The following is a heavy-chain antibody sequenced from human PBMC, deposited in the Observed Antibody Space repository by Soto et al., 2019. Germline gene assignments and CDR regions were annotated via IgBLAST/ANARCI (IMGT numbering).Heavy chain of an antibody. CDR2: IYSDGTT. V-gene: IGHV3-53*01. D-gene: IGHD6-6*01. CDR1: GFTVSSNY. J-gene: IGHJ4*02. CDR3: AILSN. Sequence: LRLSCSASGFTVSSNYMNWVRQAPGKGLEWLSIIYSDGTTYYADSVKGRFTISRDNFKNTLYLQMNNLRAEDTAVYYCAILSNWGQGTLVTVSS.